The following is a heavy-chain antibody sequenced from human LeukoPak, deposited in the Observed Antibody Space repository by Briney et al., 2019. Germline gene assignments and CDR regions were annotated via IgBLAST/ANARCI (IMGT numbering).Heavy chain of an antibody. D-gene: IGHD5-18*01. Sequence: GGSLRLSCAASGFTFSSYSMNWVRQAPGRGLDWVSAISGNADTTFYAHSVKGRFTISRDNSKNTLYLQMNSLRAEDTALYYCAKTHVDTTYFDYWGQGTLVTVSS. V-gene: IGHV3-23*01. CDR3: AKTHVDTTYFDY. J-gene: IGHJ4*02. CDR1: GFTFSSYS. CDR2: ISGNADTT.